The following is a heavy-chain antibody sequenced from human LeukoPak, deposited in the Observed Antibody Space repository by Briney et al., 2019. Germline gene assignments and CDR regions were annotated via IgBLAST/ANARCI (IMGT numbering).Heavy chain of an antibody. Sequence: GASVKVSCKASGYTFTGYYMRWVRQAPGQGLEWMGWIYPNSGGTGYAQNFQGRVTMTWDTSITTAYMELNRLTSDDTAVYYCAREFPRTSGFDYWGQGSLVTVSS. J-gene: IGHJ4*02. CDR1: GYTFTGYY. V-gene: IGHV1-2*02. CDR3: AREFPRTSGFDY. CDR2: IYPNSGGT. D-gene: IGHD1-26*01.